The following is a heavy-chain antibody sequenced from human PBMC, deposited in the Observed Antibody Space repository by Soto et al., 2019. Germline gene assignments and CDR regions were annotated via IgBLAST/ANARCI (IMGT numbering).Heavy chain of an antibody. J-gene: IGHJ4*02. V-gene: IGHV4-59*01. CDR2: IYYSGST. CDR1: GGSISSYY. CDR3: ARGRIQLWLPDY. Sequence: QVQLQESGPGLVKPSETLSLTCTVSGGSISSYYWSWIRQPPGKGLEWIGYIYYSGSTNYNPSLKSRVTIXVXXSKNQFSLKLSSVTAADSAVYYCARGRIQLWLPDYWGQGTLVTVSS. D-gene: IGHD5-18*01.